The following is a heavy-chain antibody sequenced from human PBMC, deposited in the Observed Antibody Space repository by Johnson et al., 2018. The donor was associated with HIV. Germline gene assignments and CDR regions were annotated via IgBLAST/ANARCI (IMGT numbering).Heavy chain of an antibody. CDR2: INRHGGST. CDR3: ARLSGYYVYDAFDI. J-gene: IGHJ3*02. D-gene: IGHD3-3*01. CDR1: GFTFSDAW. V-gene: IGHV3-20*04. Sequence: VQLVESGGGLVKPVESLRLSCVASGFTFSDAWMTWVRQAPGKGLEWVSGINRHGGSTGYADSVKGRFTISRDNAKNSLYLQMNSLRAEDTALYYCARLSGYYVYDAFDIWGQGTMVTVSS.